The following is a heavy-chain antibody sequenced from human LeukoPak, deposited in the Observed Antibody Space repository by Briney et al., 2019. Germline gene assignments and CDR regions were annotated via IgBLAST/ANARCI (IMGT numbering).Heavy chain of an antibody. J-gene: IGHJ6*03. V-gene: IGHV3-7*01. Sequence: GGSLRLSCVASGFTFSSYWMTWVRQAPGKGLEWVANIKTDGSQIYYVDSVKGRFTISRDNAKNSLYLQMNSLRAEDTAVYYCARGSRIAAADHYYYYYMDVWGKGTTVTVSS. CDR2: IKTDGSQI. CDR1: GFTFSSYW. CDR3: ARGSRIAAADHYYYYYMDV. D-gene: IGHD6-13*01.